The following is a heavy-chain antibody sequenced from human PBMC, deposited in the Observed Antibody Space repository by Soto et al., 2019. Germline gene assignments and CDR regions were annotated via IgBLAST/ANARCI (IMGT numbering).Heavy chain of an antibody. J-gene: IGHJ4*02. CDR2: IIPILGIA. CDR1: GGTFSSYT. D-gene: IGHD3-22*01. V-gene: IGHV1-69*02. CDR3: ARGLHYDSISLDDY. Sequence: QVQLVQSGAEVKKPGSSVKVSCKASGGTFSSYTISWVRQAPGQGLEWMGRIIPILGIANYAQKVQGRVTITADKSTSTADMELSSLRSEDTAVYYCARGLHYDSISLDDYWGQGTLVTVSS.